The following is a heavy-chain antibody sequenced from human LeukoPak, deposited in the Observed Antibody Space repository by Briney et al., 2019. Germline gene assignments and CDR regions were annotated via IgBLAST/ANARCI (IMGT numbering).Heavy chain of an antibody. CDR1: GFTFSSYA. V-gene: IGHV3-23*01. D-gene: IGHD2-8*01. Sequence: GGSLRLSCAASGFTFSSYAMSWVRQAPGKGLEWVSAISGSGGSTYYADSVKGRFTISRDNSKNTLYLQMNSLRAEDTAVYYCAKDPTSYCTNGVCYTPPCYFGGWGQGTLVTVSS. CDR3: AKDPTSYCTNGVCYTPPCYFGG. J-gene: IGHJ4*02. CDR2: ISGSGGST.